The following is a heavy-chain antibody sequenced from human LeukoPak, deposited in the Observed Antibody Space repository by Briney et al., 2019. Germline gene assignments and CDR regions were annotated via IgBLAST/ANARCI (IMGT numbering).Heavy chain of an antibody. V-gene: IGHV4-39*01. CDR3: ARHYYWGWYGSGSYFDY. Sequence: PSETLSLTCTVSGGSISSSSYYWGWIRQPPGKGLEWIGSIYYSGSTYYNPSLKSRVTISVDTSKNQFSLKLSSVTAADTAVYYCARHYYWGWYGSGSYFDYWGQGTLVTVSS. J-gene: IGHJ4*02. CDR1: GGSISSSSYY. D-gene: IGHD3-10*01. CDR2: IYYSGST.